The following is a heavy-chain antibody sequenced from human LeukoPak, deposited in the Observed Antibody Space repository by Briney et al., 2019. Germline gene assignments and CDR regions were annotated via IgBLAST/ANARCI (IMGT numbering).Heavy chain of an antibody. CDR3: ATESIGSCSSPSRYSCHY. Sequence: SETLSLTCADYVVSFNGYNWGWRRQPPGRGLEWIGEINHSGSANYNPSLKSRVTISVDTSKNQFSLKLSSVTAADTAGYYCATESIGSCSSPSRYSCHYWGQGTLVTVSS. J-gene: IGHJ4*02. CDR2: INHSGSA. D-gene: IGHD2-2*01. V-gene: IGHV4-34*01. CDR1: VVSFNGYN.